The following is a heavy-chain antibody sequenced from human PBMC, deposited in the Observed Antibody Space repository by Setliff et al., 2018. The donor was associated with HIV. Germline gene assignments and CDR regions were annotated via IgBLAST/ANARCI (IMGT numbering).Heavy chain of an antibody. J-gene: IGHJ4*02. CDR1: GFTFTTYW. CDR2: IYPGDSNI. V-gene: IGHV5-51*01. D-gene: IGHD2-2*01. CDR3: ARGGYCSSANCPPNY. Sequence: GASLKISCRGSGFTFTTYWIGWVRQMPGKGLEWMGIIYPGDSNIQYSPSFQGQVTISADKSIRTAYLQWSSLKASDTAMYYCARGGYCSSANCPPNYWGQGTPVTVSS.